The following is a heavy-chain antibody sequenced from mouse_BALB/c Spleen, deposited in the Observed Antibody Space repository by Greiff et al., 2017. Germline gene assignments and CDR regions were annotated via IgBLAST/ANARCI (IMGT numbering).Heavy chain of an antibody. CDR3: ARSMATTGYYAMDY. J-gene: IGHJ4*01. Sequence: QVQLKQSGAELARPGASVKLSCKASGYTFTSYWMQWVKQRPGQGLEWIGAIYPGDGDTRYTQKFKGKATLTADKSSSTAYMQLSSLASEDSAVYYCARSMATTGYYAMDYWGQGTSVTVSS. V-gene: IGHV1-87*01. D-gene: IGHD2-1*01. CDR1: GYTFTSYW. CDR2: IYPGDGDT.